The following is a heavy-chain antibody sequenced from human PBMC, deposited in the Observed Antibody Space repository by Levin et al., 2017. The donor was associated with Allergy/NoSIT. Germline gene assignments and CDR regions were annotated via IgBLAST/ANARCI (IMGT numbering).Heavy chain of an antibody. CDR2: ISGSGDNT. Sequence: PGGSLRLSCAASGFTFSNYAMNWVRQAPGKGLEWVSAISGSGDNTYYADSVKGRVTISRDNSKNTLYLQMNSLRAEDTALYYCAKEMAQPAARSSGTSGSLFRRKSADAPNLNWFDPWGQGTPVTVSS. CDR1: GFTFSNYA. V-gene: IGHV3-23*01. J-gene: IGHJ5*02. CDR3: AKEMAQPAARSSGTSGSLFRRKSADAPNLNWFDP. D-gene: IGHD2-2*01.